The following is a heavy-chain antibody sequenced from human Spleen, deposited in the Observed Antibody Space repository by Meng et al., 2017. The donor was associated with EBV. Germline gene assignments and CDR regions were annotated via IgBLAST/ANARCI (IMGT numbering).Heavy chain of an antibody. D-gene: IGHD2-21*01. CDR2: ISYDASYK. CDR1: GFTFSTYG. V-gene: IGHV3-30*03. J-gene: IGHJ4*02. Sequence: QVHSVGSGGGVVQPGRSLRVSCAGSGFTFSTYGMHWVRQAPGKGLEWVATISYDASYKYYADSLKGRFTISRDNSKNTLYLQMNSLRGEDTAVYYCVAVIRSPQDDYWGQGTLVTVSS. CDR3: VAVIRSPQDDY.